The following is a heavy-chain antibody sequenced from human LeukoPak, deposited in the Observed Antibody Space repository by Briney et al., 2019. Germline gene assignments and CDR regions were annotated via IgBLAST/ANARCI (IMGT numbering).Heavy chain of an antibody. V-gene: IGHV1-18*04. J-gene: IGHJ6*04. CDR3: ARRSMVRGLGYYGMDV. D-gene: IGHD3-10*01. Sequence: GASVKVSCKASGYTFTSYGISWVRQAPGQGLEWMGWISAYNGNTNYAQKLQGRVTMTTDTSTSTAYMELRSLRSDDTAVYYCARRSMVRGLGYYGMDVWGKGTMVTVSS. CDR2: ISAYNGNT. CDR1: GYTFTSYG.